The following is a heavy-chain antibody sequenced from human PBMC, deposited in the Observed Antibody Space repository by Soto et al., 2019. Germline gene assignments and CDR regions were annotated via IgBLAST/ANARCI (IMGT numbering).Heavy chain of an antibody. J-gene: IGHJ4*02. CDR2: IYHSGST. CDR1: GGSISSSNW. CDR3: ARYCSSTSCYPFDY. Sequence: PSETLSLTCAVSGGSISSSNWWSCVRQPPGKGLEWIGGIYHSGSTNYNPSLKSRVTISVDKSKNQFSLKLSSVTAAETAVYYCARYCSSTSCYPFDYWGQGTLVTVSS. D-gene: IGHD2-2*01. V-gene: IGHV4-4*02.